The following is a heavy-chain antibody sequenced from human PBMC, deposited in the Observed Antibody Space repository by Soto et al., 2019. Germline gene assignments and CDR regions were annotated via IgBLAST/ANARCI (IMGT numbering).Heavy chain of an antibody. D-gene: IGHD3-10*01. J-gene: IGHJ6*02. CDR3: AKETYYYGSRRYYVYYYYGMDV. Sequence: GASLRHSSIPSGFTFSTYAMSPIRQAPGLGLEWVSAISGSGDSTYYADSVKGRFTISRDNSKNTLYLQMNSLRAEDTALYYCAKETYYYGSRRYYVYYYYGMDVWGQGT. CDR1: GFTFSTYA. V-gene: IGHV3-23*01. CDR2: ISGSGDST.